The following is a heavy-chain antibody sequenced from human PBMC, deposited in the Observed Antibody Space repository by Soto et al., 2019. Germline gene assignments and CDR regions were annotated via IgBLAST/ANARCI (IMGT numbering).Heavy chain of an antibody. D-gene: IGHD5-12*01. J-gene: IGHJ6*02. V-gene: IGHV3-23*01. CDR2: ISGSGGST. CDR3: AKDGNSGYSLYYYGMDV. CDR1: GFTFSSYA. Sequence: EVQLLESGGGLVQPGGSLRLSCAASGFTFSSYAMSWFRQAPGKGLEWVSAISGSGGSTYYADSVKGRFTISRDNSKNTLYLKRNSLRAEDTAVYYCAKDGNSGYSLYYYGMDVWGQGTTVTVSS.